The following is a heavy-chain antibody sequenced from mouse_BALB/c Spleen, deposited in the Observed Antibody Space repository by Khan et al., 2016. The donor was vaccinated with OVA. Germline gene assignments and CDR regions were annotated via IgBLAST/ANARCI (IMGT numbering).Heavy chain of an antibody. Sequence: EVQLQESGPGLVKPSQSLSLTCTVTGFSITSDYAWNWIRQFPGNKLEWLGYISYSGNTKYNPSLKSRISVTQDTSKNQFFLQLNSVTTEDTATYYCARVYGGDFDYWGQGTTLTGSS. J-gene: IGHJ2*01. CDR2: ISYSGNT. CDR1: GFSITSDYA. CDR3: ARVYGGDFDY. V-gene: IGHV3-2*02. D-gene: IGHD2-10*02.